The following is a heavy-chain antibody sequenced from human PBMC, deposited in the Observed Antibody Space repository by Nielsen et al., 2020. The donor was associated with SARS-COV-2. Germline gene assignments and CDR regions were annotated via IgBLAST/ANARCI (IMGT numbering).Heavy chain of an antibody. CDR2: IATAGDT. V-gene: IGHV3-13*01. CDR3: ARAEGSGIDY. J-gene: IGHJ4*02. Sequence: GGSLRLSCVASGFPLRSYDMQWVRQTTGKGLEWVSTIATAGDTFYSDSVRGRFTVSRENAKNSFHLQMNSLTAEDTALYYCARAEGSGIDYWGQGILVTVSS. CDR1: GFPLRSYD. D-gene: IGHD3-10*01.